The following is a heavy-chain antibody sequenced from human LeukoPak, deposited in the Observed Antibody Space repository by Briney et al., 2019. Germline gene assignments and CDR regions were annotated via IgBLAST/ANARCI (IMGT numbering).Heavy chain of an antibody. V-gene: IGHV3-48*02. D-gene: IGHD6-19*01. CDR3: ARDPDSSGWPRFDY. CDR1: GFTFSSYS. Sequence: SGGSLRLSCAASGFTFSSYSMNWVRQAPGKGLEWVSYISSSSSTIFYADSVRGRFTISRDNAKNPLYLQMNSLRDEDTAVYYCARDPDSSGWPRFDYWGQGTLVTVSS. CDR2: ISSSSSTI. J-gene: IGHJ4*02.